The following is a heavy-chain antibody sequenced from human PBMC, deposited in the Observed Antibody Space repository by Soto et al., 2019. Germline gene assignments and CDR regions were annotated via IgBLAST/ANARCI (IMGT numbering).Heavy chain of an antibody. Sequence: DVQLLESGGGLVQPGGSPRLSCAASGFTFSTYAMSWVRQAPGKGLEWVSVISASGGSTFYADSVKGRFTVSRDNSRNTLYLQVSSLRVEDTAVYYCAKDLRTSTNYNYGMDVWGQGTTVTVSS. J-gene: IGHJ6*02. V-gene: IGHV3-23*01. CDR3: AKDLRTSTNYNYGMDV. CDR1: GFTFSTYA. CDR2: ISASGGST.